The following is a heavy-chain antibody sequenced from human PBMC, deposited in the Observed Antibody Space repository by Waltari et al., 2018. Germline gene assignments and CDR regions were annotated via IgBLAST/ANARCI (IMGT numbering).Heavy chain of an antibody. D-gene: IGHD2-21*02. Sequence: QVQLVQSGAEVKKPGASVKVSCKVSGYTLTELSMHWVRQAPGKGLEWMGGFDPEEGETIYEQKFQGRVTMTEDTSTDTAYMELSSLRSEDTAVYYCTTLPLTYCGGDCPYFQHWGQGTLVTVSS. CDR1: GYTLTELS. J-gene: IGHJ1*01. CDR3: TTLPLTYCGGDCPYFQH. CDR2: FDPEEGET. V-gene: IGHV1-24*01.